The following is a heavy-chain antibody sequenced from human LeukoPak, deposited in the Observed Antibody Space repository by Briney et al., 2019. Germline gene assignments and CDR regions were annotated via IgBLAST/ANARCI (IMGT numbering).Heavy chain of an antibody. Sequence: SETLSLTCTVSGGSISSYYWSWIRQPPGKGLEWIGYIYYSGSTNYNPSLKSRVTISVDTSKNQFSLKLSSVTAADTAVYYCARVRYSYGPYYFDYWGQGTLVTVSS. CDR3: ARVRYSYGPYYFDY. V-gene: IGHV4-59*01. CDR1: GGSISSYY. CDR2: IYYSGST. J-gene: IGHJ4*02. D-gene: IGHD5-18*01.